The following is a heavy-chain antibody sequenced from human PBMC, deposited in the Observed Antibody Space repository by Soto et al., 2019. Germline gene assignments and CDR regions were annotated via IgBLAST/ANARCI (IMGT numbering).Heavy chain of an antibody. D-gene: IGHD6-19*01. CDR1: GFTFGSYG. J-gene: IGHJ4*02. CDR2: ISYDGNNK. V-gene: IGHV3-30*18. CDR3: AKGIRRETSGCYDY. Sequence: QVQLVESGGGVVQPGRSLRLSCAASGFTFGSYGMHWVRQAPGKGLEWVAVISYDGNNKYYADSVQGRFTISRDNSKSTLDLQMNGLRAEDTAVYYCAKGIRRETSGCYDYWGQGTLVTVSS.